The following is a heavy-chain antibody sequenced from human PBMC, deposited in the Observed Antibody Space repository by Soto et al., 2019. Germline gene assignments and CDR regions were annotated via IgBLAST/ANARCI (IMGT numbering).Heavy chain of an antibody. Sequence: PGGSLRLSCAASGFTFSSYAMHWVRQAPGKGLEWVAVISYDGSNKYYADSVKGRFTISRDNSKNTLYLQMNSLRAEDTAVYYCARERIQLWTNFDYWGQGTLVTVSS. CDR2: ISYDGSNK. V-gene: IGHV3-30-3*01. D-gene: IGHD5-18*01. CDR3: ARERIQLWTNFDY. CDR1: GFTFSSYA. J-gene: IGHJ4*02.